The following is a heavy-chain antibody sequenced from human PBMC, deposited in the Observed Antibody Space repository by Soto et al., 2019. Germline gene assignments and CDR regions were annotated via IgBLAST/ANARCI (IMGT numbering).Heavy chain of an antibody. J-gene: IGHJ4*02. D-gene: IGHD5-18*01. CDR2: MFTTGTT. V-gene: IGHV3-53*01. CDR3: ARERYSYGFDY. Sequence: LRLSCAASGFAVGGFYMDWVRQAPGKGLEWVAVMFTTGTTYHADSVKGRFTISRDDSKNTLYLQMNSLRAEDTAVYYCARERYSYGFDYWGQGTVVTVSS. CDR1: GFAVGGFY.